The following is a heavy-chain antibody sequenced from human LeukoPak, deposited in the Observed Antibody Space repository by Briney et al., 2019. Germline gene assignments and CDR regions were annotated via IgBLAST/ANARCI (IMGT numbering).Heavy chain of an antibody. V-gene: IGHV1-69*06. CDR2: IIPIFGTA. D-gene: IGHD6-13*01. Sequence: SVKVSCKASGGTFSSYAISWVRQAPAQGLEWMGGIIPIFGTANYAQKFQGRVTITADKSTSTAYMELSSLRSEDTAVYYCASGPIAAAGPYDYWGQGTLVTVSS. CDR1: GGTFSSYA. J-gene: IGHJ4*02. CDR3: ASGPIAAAGPYDY.